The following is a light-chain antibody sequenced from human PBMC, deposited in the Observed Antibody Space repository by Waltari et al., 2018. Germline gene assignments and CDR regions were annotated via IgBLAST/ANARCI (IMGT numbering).Light chain of an antibody. V-gene: IGKV1-5*03. Sequence: DIQMTQSPSTLSASVGDKVTITCRASQNIDYSLAWFQQCPGKPPRVLSYRAGSLERGVPLRFSGSGSGTEFTLTITNLQPDDFATYYCQQYKNYPVTFGQGTKLEIK. CDR3: QQYKNYPVT. J-gene: IGKJ2*01. CDR2: RAG. CDR1: QNIDYS.